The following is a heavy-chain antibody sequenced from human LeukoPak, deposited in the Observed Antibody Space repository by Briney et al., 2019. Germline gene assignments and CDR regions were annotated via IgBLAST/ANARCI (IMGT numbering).Heavy chain of an antibody. J-gene: IGHJ4*02. V-gene: IGHV3-11*01. CDR2: INSGGDIT. CDR1: GFTFSAYY. CDR3: ARDPYTSGSDY. Sequence: PGGSLRLSCAASGFTFSAYYMSWIRQAPGKGLEWVSYINSGGDITYYSDSVKGRFTISRDNTKNSLYLQMNSLRAEDTAVYHCARDPYTSGSDYWGQGTLVTVSS. D-gene: IGHD6-19*01.